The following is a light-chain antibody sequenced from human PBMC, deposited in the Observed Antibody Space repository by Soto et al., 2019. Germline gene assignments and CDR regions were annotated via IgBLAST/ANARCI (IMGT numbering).Light chain of an antibody. CDR3: QQYSSYPWT. V-gene: IGKV1-5*03. J-gene: IGKJ1*01. CDR1: QSIRIW. CDR2: MAS. Sequence: GDRVTITCRASQSIRIWLAWYQQKPGKAPKLLIFMASSLQSGVSSRFSGSGSGTEFTLTISSLQPDDSATYYCQQYSSYPWTFGQGTKGEIK.